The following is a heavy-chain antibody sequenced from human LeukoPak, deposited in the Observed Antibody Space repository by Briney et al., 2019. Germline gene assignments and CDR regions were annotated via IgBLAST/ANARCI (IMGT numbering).Heavy chain of an antibody. CDR3: ARVSYYYDSSGYYQAFDI. CDR1: GGSISSHY. V-gene: IGHV4-4*07. D-gene: IGHD3-22*01. CDR2: TDASEST. J-gene: IGHJ3*02. Sequence: SETLSLTCTVSGGSISSHYWSWIRQPAGKGLEWIGRTDASESTKYNPSLKGRVSISVDTSKNQFSLKLSSVTAADTAVYYCARVSYYYDSSGYYQAFDIWGQGTMVTVSS.